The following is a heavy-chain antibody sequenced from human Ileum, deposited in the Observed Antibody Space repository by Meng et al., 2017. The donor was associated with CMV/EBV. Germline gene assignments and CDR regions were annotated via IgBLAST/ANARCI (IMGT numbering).Heavy chain of an antibody. CDR1: GGSVSSGNYF. Sequence: SETLSLTCTVSGGSVSSGNYFWTWIRQPPGKGLEWIGYIYHSENTNYNPSLKSRVTIFVDTSKNQFSLKLTSVTTADTAVYYCARGVFNYGQFFDYWGQGTLVTVSS. J-gene: IGHJ4*02. CDR2: IYHSENT. D-gene: IGHD3-10*01. V-gene: IGHV4-61*01. CDR3: ARGVFNYGQFFDY.